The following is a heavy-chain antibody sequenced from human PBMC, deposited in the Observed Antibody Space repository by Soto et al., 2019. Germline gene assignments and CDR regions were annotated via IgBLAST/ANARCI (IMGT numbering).Heavy chain of an antibody. CDR2: INAGNGNT. CDR1: GYTFTSYA. CDR3: ARVRSAGYSRKFDY. Sequence: QVQLVQSGAEVKKPGASVKVSCKASGYTFTSYAMHWVRQAPGQRLEWMGWINAGNGNTKYSQKFQGRVTITRDTSASTAYMELSSLRSEDTAVYYCARVRSAGYSRKFDYWGQGTLVTVSS. J-gene: IGHJ4*02. V-gene: IGHV1-3*01. D-gene: IGHD6-13*01.